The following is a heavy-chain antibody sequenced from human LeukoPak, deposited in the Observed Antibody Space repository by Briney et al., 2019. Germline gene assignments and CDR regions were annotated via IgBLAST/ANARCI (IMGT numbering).Heavy chain of an antibody. CDR2: INHSGST. Sequence: SETLSLTCAVYGGSFSGYYWSWIRQPQGKGMEWIGEINHSGSTNYNPSLKSRVTISVDTSKNQFSLKLSSVTAADTAVYYCARGVDIWWRPRRPGPTQSKKPAYYFDYWGQGTLVTVSS. J-gene: IGHJ4*02. CDR1: GGSFSGYY. V-gene: IGHV4-34*01. CDR3: ARGVDIWWRPRRPGPTQSKKPAYYFDY. D-gene: IGHD3-16*01.